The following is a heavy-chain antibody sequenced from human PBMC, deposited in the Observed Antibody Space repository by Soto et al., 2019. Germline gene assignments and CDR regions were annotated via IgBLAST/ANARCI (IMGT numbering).Heavy chain of an antibody. CDR2: IYYSGST. V-gene: IGHV4-39*01. D-gene: IGHD5-12*01. J-gene: IGHJ5*02. Sequence: SETLSLTCTVSGGSISSSSYYWGWIRQPPGKGLEWIGSIYYSGSTYYNPSLKSRVTISVDTSKNQFSLKLSSVTAADTAVYYCARNISVAKPFDPWGQGTLVTVYS. CDR3: ARNISVAKPFDP. CDR1: GGSISSSSYY.